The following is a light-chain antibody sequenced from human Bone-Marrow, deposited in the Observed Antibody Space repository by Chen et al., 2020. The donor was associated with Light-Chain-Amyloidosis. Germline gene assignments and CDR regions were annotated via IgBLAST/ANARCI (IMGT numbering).Light chain of an antibody. Sequence: SYELTQPPSVSVSPGQTARITCSGDDLPTKYAYWYQQKPGQAPVLVVQRDTERPSGISERFSGSSSGTTATLTISGVQAEDEADYHCQSADSSGTYEVRFGGGTKLTVL. J-gene: IGLJ2*01. CDR2: RDT. V-gene: IGLV3-25*03. CDR1: DLPTKY. CDR3: QSADSSGTYEVR.